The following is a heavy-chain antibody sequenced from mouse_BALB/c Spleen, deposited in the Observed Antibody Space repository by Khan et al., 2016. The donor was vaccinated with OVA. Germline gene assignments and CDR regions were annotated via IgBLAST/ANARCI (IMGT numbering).Heavy chain of an antibody. V-gene: IGHV2-2*02. CDR1: GFSLTSYG. J-gene: IGHJ4*01. D-gene: IGHD2-14*01. CDR3: ARIFIGTTDYAMDY. CDR2: IWSGGST. Sequence: QVQLKDSGPGLVQPSQSLSITCTVSGFSLTSYGVHWVRQSPGKGLEWLGVIWSGGSTDYNAAFISRLSISKDNSKSQVFFKMNSLQANETAIYYCARIFIGTTDYAMDYWGQGTSVTVSS.